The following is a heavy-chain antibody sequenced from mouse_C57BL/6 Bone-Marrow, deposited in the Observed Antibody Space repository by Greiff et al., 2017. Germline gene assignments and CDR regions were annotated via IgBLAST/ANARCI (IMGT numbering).Heavy chain of an antibody. J-gene: IGHJ4*01. D-gene: IGHD3-3*01. V-gene: IGHV1-81*01. CDR1: GYTFTSYG. Sequence: VQLQESGAELARPGASVKLSCKASGYTFTSYGISWVKQRTGQGLEWIGEIYPRSGNTYYNEKFTGKATLTADKSSSTSYMELRSLTSEDSAVYFCARTGTGRGPYYYAMDYWGQGTSVTVSS. CDR3: ARTGTGRGPYYYAMDY. CDR2: IYPRSGNT.